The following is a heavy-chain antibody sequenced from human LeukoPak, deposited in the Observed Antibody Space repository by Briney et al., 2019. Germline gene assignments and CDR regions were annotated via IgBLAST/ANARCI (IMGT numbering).Heavy chain of an antibody. CDR3: ARGPTYQPIDF. CDR1: GGSISRYY. Sequence: SETLSLTCTVSGGSISRYYWSWIRQPPGKGLEWIASIHYSETTYYNPSLKSRVTISVDTSKNHFSLKLSSVTAADTAVYYCARGPTYQPIDFWGQGTLVTVSS. J-gene: IGHJ4*02. V-gene: IGHV4-59*05. D-gene: IGHD2-2*01. CDR2: IHYSETT.